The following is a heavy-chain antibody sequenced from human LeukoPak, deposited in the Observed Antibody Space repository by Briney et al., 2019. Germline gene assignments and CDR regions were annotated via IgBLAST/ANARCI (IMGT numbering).Heavy chain of an antibody. CDR1: GYSISSGYY. J-gene: IGHJ4*02. CDR2: IYHSGST. Sequence: SETLSLTCTVSGYSISSGYYWGWIRQPPGKGLEWIGSIYHSGSTYYNPSLKSRVTISVDTSKNQFSLKLSSVTAADTAVYYCARVGELRVADWGQGTLVTVSS. V-gene: IGHV4-38-2*02. CDR3: ARVGELRVAD. D-gene: IGHD1-7*01.